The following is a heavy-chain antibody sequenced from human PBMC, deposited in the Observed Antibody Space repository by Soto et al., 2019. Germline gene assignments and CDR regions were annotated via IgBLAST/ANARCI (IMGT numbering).Heavy chain of an antibody. Sequence: GASVKVSCKASGYIFTDFAIHWVRQAPGQRLEWMGWINAGNGNTKYSQYFQGRVTMTTATSTNTVFLELRSLKSDDTAIYYCARDRLRGYDSSGFYSWGQGTMVTVSS. D-gene: IGHD3-22*01. CDR1: GYIFTDFA. J-gene: IGHJ4*02. CDR2: INAGNGNT. CDR3: ARDRLRGYDSSGFYS. V-gene: IGHV1-3*01.